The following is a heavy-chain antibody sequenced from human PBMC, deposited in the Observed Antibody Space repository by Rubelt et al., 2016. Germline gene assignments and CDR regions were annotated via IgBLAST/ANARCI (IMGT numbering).Heavy chain of an antibody. CDR2: ISAYNGNT. CDR1: GYTFTSYG. V-gene: IGHV1-18*01. J-gene: IGHJ4*02. D-gene: IGHD1-7*01. Sequence: QVQLVQSGAEVKKPGASVKVSCKASGYTFTSYGISWVRQAPGQGLEWMGWISAYNGNTNYAQKLRGRGTMTTDTSTSTAYMERRSLRSDDTAVYYCARDLPPFRRYNWNFPLDYWGQGTLVTVSS. CDR3: ARDLPPFRRYNWNFPLDY.